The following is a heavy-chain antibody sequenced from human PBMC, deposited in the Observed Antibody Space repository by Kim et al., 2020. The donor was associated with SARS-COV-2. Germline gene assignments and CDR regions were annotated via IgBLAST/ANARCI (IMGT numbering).Heavy chain of an antibody. Sequence: ASVKVSCKASGYTFTSYAMNWVRHAPGQGLEWMGWINTNTGNPTYAQGFTGRFVFSLDTSVSTAYLQISSLKAEDTAVYYCARLLMVDYDSSGYYWDYWGQGTLVTVSS. D-gene: IGHD3-22*01. CDR2: INTNTGNP. CDR1: GYTFTSYA. J-gene: IGHJ4*02. V-gene: IGHV7-4-1*02. CDR3: ARLLMVDYDSSGYYWDY.